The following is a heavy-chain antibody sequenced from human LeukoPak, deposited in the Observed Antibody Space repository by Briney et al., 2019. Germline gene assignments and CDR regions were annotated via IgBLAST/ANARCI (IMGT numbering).Heavy chain of an antibody. CDR3: ARHEGDIVVVPAARTFDY. CDR2: VIPSDCCT. V-gene: IGHV5-10-1*01. J-gene: IGHJ4*02. D-gene: IGHD2-2*01. CDR1: GYSFTSYW. Sequence: AESLMISCRGSGYSFTSYWISWVRQMPREGREWRGRVIPSDCCTNYSPSFQSHVTISADKSISTAYQQWSSLKASDTAMYYCARHEGDIVVVPAARTFDYWGQGTLVTVSS.